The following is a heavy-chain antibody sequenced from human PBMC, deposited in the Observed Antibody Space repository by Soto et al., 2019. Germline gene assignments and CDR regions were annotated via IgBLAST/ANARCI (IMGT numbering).Heavy chain of an antibody. V-gene: IGHV1-69*13. CDR1: GGTFSSYA. D-gene: IGHD6-19*01. Sequence: GASVKVSCKASGGTFSSYAISWVRQAPGQGLEWMGGIIPIFGTANYAQKFQGRVTITADESTSTAYMELSSLRSEDTAVYYCARGLLLAVAGTNPIFDYWGQGTLVTVSS. J-gene: IGHJ4*02. CDR3: ARGLLLAVAGTNPIFDY. CDR2: IIPIFGTA.